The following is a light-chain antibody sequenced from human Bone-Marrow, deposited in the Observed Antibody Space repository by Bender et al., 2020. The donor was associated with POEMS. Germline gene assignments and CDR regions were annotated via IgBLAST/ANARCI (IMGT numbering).Light chain of an antibody. V-gene: IGLV2-23*01. Sequence: QSALTQPASVSGSPGQSLTISCTGGSSDVETYNLVSWYQHHPGKAPKLMIYDGFKRPSGVSNRFSGSKSGNTASLTISGLQAEDEADYFCCSYAGGITYYVFGTGTKVTVL. CDR2: DGF. CDR1: SSDVETYNL. CDR3: CSYAGGITYYV. J-gene: IGLJ1*01.